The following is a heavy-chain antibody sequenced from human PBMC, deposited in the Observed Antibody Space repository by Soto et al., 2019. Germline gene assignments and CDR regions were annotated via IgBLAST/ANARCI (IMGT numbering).Heavy chain of an antibody. CDR2: IIPIFGTA. CDR1: GGTFSSYA. Sequence: QVQLVQSGAEVKKPGSSVKVACKASGGTFSSYAISWVRQAPGQGLEWMGGIIPIFGTANYAQKFQGRVTITADESTSTAYMELSRLRSEDTAVYYCARAYYYDSSGYSYYFDYWGQGTLVTVSS. CDR3: ARAYYYDSSGYSYYFDY. V-gene: IGHV1-69*01. J-gene: IGHJ4*02. D-gene: IGHD3-22*01.